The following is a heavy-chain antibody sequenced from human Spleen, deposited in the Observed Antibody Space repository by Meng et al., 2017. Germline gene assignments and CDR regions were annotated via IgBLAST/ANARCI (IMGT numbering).Heavy chain of an antibody. J-gene: IGHJ4*02. CDR2: INPKSGDT. CDR1: GYTFTDYC. V-gene: IGHV1-2*06. Sequence: QVHLVQSGAEVKEPGASVKVSCRASGYTFTDYCMHWVRQAPGQGLEWMGRINPKSGDTHYAQKFQARVTMTGDTSISTAYMELSGLRSDDTAMYYCARDEDISAAGKLFGDYWGQGTLVTVSS. CDR3: ARDEDISAAGKLFGDY. D-gene: IGHD6-25*01.